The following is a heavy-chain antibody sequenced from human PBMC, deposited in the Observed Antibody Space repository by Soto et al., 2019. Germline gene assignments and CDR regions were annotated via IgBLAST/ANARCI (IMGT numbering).Heavy chain of an antibody. CDR3: ARTIVVVTAIDY. CDR2: IYYSGST. J-gene: IGHJ4*02. V-gene: IGHV4-59*01. CDR1: GGSISSYY. D-gene: IGHD2-21*02. Sequence: SETLSLTCTVSGGSISSYYWSWIRQPPGKGLEWIGYIYYSGSTNYNPSLKSRVTISVDTSKNQFSLKLSSVTAADTAVYYCARTIVVVTAIDYWGQGTLVTVSS.